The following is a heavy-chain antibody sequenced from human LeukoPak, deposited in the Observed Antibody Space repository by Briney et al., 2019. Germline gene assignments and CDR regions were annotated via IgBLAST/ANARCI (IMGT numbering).Heavy chain of an antibody. V-gene: IGHV4-39*07. CDR3: ASLGLSYYFDY. J-gene: IGHJ4*02. Sequence: SETLSLTCTVSGGSISSSSYYWGWIRQPPGKGLEWIGSIYYSGSTYYNPSLKSRVTISVDTSKNQFSLKLSSVTAADTAVYYCASLGLSYYFDYWGQGTLVTVSS. CDR2: IYYSGST. D-gene: IGHD3/OR15-3a*01. CDR1: GGSISSSSYY.